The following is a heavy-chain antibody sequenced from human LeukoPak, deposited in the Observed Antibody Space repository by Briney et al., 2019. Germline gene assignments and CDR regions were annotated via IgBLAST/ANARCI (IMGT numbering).Heavy chain of an antibody. CDR1: GFTFRSYA. CDR2: VKSDGSST. D-gene: IGHD2-21*02. CDR3: ARDGFLGPVTAYLDY. V-gene: IGHV3-74*01. Sequence: PGGSLRLSCAASGFTFRSYAMHWVRQAPGKGLVRVSRVKSDGSSTTYADSVKGRFTISRDNARNTLYLQMKGLRAEDTAVYYCARDGFLGPVTAYLDYWGQGTPVTVSS. J-gene: IGHJ4*02.